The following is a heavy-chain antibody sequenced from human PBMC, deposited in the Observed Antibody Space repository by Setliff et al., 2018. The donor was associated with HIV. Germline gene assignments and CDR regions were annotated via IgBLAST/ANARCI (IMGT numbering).Heavy chain of an antibody. CDR3: ARAPRSPLRWRDNLLSSSSFFMDV. CDR2: IYPGDSDT. Sequence: PGESLKISCEASGYIFTDYWIGWVRQMPGKGLEWMGIIYPGDSDTRYSPSFQGQVTFSADKSISAVYLQWDSQKASDSAIYYCARAPRSPLRWRDNLLSSSSFFMDVWGKGTTVTVSS. CDR1: GYIFTDYW. J-gene: IGHJ6*03. D-gene: IGHD2-21*01. V-gene: IGHV5-51*01.